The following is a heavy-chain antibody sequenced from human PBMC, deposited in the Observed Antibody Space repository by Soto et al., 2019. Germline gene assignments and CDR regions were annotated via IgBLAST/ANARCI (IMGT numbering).Heavy chain of an antibody. J-gene: IGHJ1*01. D-gene: IGHD3-10*01. CDR3: GRRDRHGFSPYFVN. Sequence: QVQLVQPGAAVKRPRSSVKVSCKASGGTFSSYPISWVRQAPGQGLEWMGGTNGNLSTGNYAQKFRCRMTITTDMSTPTAYMELSRVTSEATAVYYCGRRDRHGFSPYFVNWGQGTLVTASS. V-gene: IGHV1-69*06. CDR2: TNGNLSTG. CDR1: GGTFSSYP.